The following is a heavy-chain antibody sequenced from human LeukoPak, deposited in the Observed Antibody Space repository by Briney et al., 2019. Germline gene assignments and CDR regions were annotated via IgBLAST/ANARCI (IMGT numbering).Heavy chain of an antibody. CDR1: GGSISSYY. V-gene: IGHV4-59*08. J-gene: IGHJ5*02. CDR2: IYYSGST. D-gene: IGHD6-13*01. CDR3: ARQKATAGYWFDP. Sequence: SETLSLTCTVSGGSISSYYWSWIRQPPGKGLEWIGYIYYSGSTKYNPSLKSRVTISVDTSNNQFSLKLSSVTAADTAVYYCARQKATAGYWFDPWGQGTLVTVSP.